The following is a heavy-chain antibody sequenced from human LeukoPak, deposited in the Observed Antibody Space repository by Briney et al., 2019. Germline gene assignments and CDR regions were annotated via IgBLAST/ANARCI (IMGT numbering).Heavy chain of an antibody. CDR1: GYTFTSSY. V-gene: IGHV1-46*01. Sequence: ASVKVSCKASGYTFTSSYMHWVRQAPGQGLEWMGMINLSGGSTNYAQRFQGRVTMTRDTSTSIVYMELSGLRSEDTAVYYCARPDCSSARCYVSSWGQGTLVTVSS. D-gene: IGHD2-2*01. J-gene: IGHJ4*02. CDR3: ARPDCSSARCYVSS. CDR2: INLSGGST.